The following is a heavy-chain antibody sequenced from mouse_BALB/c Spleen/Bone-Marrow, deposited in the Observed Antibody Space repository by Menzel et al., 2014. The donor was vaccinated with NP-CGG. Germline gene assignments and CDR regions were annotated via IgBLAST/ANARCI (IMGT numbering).Heavy chain of an antibody. CDR1: GFTFSSYS. CDR3: ARRRRWLLYFDY. Sequence: EVHLVESGGGLVKPGGSLKLSCAASGFTFSSYSMPWVRQTPEKRLDWVASISSGGSTTYPARVKGRFTFSRYNARNILYLQMSSMRSEDTAMYYCARRRRWLLYFDYWGQGTTLTVSS. J-gene: IGHJ2*01. V-gene: IGHV5-6-5*01. CDR2: ISSGGST. D-gene: IGHD2-3*01.